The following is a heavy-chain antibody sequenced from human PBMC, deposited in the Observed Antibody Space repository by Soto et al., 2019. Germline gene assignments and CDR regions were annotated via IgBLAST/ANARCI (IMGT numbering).Heavy chain of an antibody. J-gene: IGHJ4*02. CDR3: AARSSGYPY. V-gene: IGHV3-23*01. D-gene: IGHD3-22*01. CDR1: GFTLSSDA. CDR2: ISSSGGGT. Sequence: EVQLLESGGGLVQPGGPLRLSCAASGFTLSSDAMSWVRQAPGKGLEWVSLISSSGGGTYYADSVNGRFTISRDSSRNMLYLQMNSLRPEDTATYYCAARSSGYPYWGQGTLVTVSS.